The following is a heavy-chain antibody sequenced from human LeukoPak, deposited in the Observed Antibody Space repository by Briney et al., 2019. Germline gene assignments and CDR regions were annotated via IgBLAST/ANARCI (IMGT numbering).Heavy chain of an antibody. Sequence: GGSLRLSCAASGFTFSSYGMHWVRQAPGKGLEWVAFIRYDGSNKYYADSLKGRFTISRDDSKNTLYLQMNSLRADDTAVYYCAREAFVKSGYYPLDYWGQGTLVTVSS. CDR1: GFTFSSYG. V-gene: IGHV3-30*02. D-gene: IGHD3-22*01. J-gene: IGHJ4*02. CDR3: AREAFVKSGYYPLDY. CDR2: IRYDGSNK.